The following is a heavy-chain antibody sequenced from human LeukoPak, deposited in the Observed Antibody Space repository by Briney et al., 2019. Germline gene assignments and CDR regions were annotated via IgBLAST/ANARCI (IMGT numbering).Heavy chain of an antibody. CDR2: FDPEDGET. V-gene: IGHV1-24*01. CDR3: ATDYGSGSYIPLYFDY. D-gene: IGHD3-10*01. J-gene: IGHJ4*02. CDR1: GYTFTGYY. Sequence: ASVKVSCKASGYTFTGYYMHWVRQAPGKGLEWMGGFDPEDGETIYAQKFQGRVTMTEDTSTDTACMELSSLRSEDTAVYYCATDYGSGSYIPLYFDYWGQGTLVTVSS.